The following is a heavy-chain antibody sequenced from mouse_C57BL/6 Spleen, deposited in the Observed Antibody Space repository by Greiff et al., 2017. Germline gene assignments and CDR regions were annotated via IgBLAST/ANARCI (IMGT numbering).Heavy chain of an antibody. D-gene: IGHD1-1*01. Sequence: QVQLKESGPELVKPGASVKISCKASGYAFSSSWMHWVKQRPGKGLEWIGRIYPGDGDTNYNGKFKGKATLTADKSSSTAYMQLSSLTSEDSAVSFGAKIYYYGSRDAMDYWGQGTSVTVSS. CDR3: AKIYYYGSRDAMDY. CDR1: GYAFSSSW. V-gene: IGHV1-82*01. J-gene: IGHJ4*01. CDR2: IYPGDGDT.